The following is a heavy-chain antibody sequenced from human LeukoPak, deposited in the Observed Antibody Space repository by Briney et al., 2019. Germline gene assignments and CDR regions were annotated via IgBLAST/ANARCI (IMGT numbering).Heavy chain of an antibody. Sequence: SETLSLTCTVSGGSISSYYWSWIRQPPEKGLEWIGYIYYSGSTNYNPSLKSRVTISVDTSKNQFSLKLSSVTAADTAVYYCARSVEMAAMPFDYWGQGTLVTVSS. J-gene: IGHJ4*02. CDR3: ARSVEMAAMPFDY. CDR1: GGSISSYY. D-gene: IGHD5-24*01. CDR2: IYYSGST. V-gene: IGHV4-59*01.